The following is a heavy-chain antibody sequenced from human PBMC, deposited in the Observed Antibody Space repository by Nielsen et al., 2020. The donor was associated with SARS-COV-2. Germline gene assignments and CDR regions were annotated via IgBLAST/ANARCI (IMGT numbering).Heavy chain of an antibody. CDR3: ARYVDTTMVYALDV. CDR1: GGSISSSNW. D-gene: IGHD5-18*01. V-gene: IGHV4-4*02. Sequence: LRRTLSLTCAVSGGSISSSNWFSWVRPSPGTGLEWIGEIYHSGSTYYNPSLKSRIAISVDTSKNQFSLRLSSVTAADTAVYYCARYVDTTMVYALDVWGQGTTVTVSS. J-gene: IGHJ6*02. CDR2: IYHSGST.